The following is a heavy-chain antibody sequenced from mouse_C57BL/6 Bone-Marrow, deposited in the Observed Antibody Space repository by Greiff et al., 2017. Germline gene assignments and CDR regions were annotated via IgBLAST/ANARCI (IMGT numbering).Heavy chain of an antibody. CDR1: GFTFPDYY. D-gene: IGHD2-3*01. CDR3: ARYDGYFDV. Sequence: DVKLVESGGGLVQPGGSLSLSCAASGFTFPDYYMSWVRQPPGKALEWLGFIRNKANGYTTEYSASVKGRFTISRDNSQSILYLQRNALRAEDSATYYCARYDGYFDVWGTGTTVTVSS. J-gene: IGHJ1*03. CDR2: IRNKANGYTT. V-gene: IGHV7-3*01.